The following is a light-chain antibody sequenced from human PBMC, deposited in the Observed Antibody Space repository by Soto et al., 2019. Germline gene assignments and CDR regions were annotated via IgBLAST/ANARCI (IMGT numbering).Light chain of an antibody. V-gene: IGLV1-40*01. CDR2: GNL. Sequence: QSVLTQPPSVSGAPGQRVTISCTGSSSNIGAGYDVHWYQQLPGTAPKLLIYGNLNRPSGVPDRFSGSQSGTSASLAITGLQAEDETDYYCQSYDSSLIYVFGTGTKLTVL. J-gene: IGLJ1*01. CDR1: SSNIGAGYD. CDR3: QSYDSSLIYV.